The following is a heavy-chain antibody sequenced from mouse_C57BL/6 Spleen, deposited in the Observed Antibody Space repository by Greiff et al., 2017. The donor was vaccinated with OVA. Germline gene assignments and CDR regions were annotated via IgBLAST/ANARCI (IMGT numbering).Heavy chain of an antibody. Sequence: EVQLVESGGGLVQPGGSLKLSCAASGFTFSDYYMYWVRQTPEKRLEWVAYISNGGGSTYYPDTVKGRFTISRDNAKNTLYLQMSRLKSEDTAMYYCARPYGNYGPFAYWGQGTLVTVSA. V-gene: IGHV5-12*01. CDR3: ARPYGNYGPFAY. D-gene: IGHD2-1*01. CDR2: ISNGGGST. J-gene: IGHJ3*01. CDR1: GFTFSDYY.